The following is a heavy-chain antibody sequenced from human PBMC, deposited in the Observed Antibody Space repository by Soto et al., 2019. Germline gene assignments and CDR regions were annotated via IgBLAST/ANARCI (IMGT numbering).Heavy chain of an antibody. J-gene: IGHJ3*02. Sequence: QVQLVQSGAEVKKPGASVKVSRKASGYTFTSYAMHWVRQAPGQRLEWMGWINAGNGNTKYSQKFQGRVTITRDTSASTAYMELSSLRSEYTAVYYCARVDSLWFPEYAFDIWGQGTMVTVSS. CDR1: GYTFTSYA. CDR3: ARVDSLWFPEYAFDI. CDR2: INAGNGNT. V-gene: IGHV1-3*01. D-gene: IGHD3-10*01.